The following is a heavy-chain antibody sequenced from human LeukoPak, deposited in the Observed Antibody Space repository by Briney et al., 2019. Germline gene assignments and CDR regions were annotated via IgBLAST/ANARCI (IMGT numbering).Heavy chain of an antibody. D-gene: IGHD3-10*01. V-gene: IGHV4-39*07. CDR2: IYYSGST. CDR1: GGSISSSSYY. Sequence: SETLSLTCTVSGGSISSSSYYWGWIRQPPGKGLEWIGSIYYSGSTYYNPSLKSRVTISVDTSKNQFSLKLSSVTAADTAVYYCARDRGSGSYPVFWFDPWGQGTLVTVSS. CDR3: ARDRGSGSYPVFWFDP. J-gene: IGHJ5*02.